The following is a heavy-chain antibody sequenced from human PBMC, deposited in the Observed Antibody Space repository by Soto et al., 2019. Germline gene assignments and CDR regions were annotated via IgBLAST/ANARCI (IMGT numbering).Heavy chain of an antibody. J-gene: IGHJ3*02. CDR2: IYHSGST. V-gene: IGHV4-4*02. D-gene: IGHD3-3*01. Sequence: SETLSLTCAVSGGSISSSNWWSWVRQPPGKGLEWIGEIYHSGSTNYNPSLKSRVTISVDKSKNQFSLKLSSVTAADTAVYYCARVYDFWSGYYDAFDIWGQGTMVTVSS. CDR1: GGSISSSNW. CDR3: ARVYDFWSGYYDAFDI.